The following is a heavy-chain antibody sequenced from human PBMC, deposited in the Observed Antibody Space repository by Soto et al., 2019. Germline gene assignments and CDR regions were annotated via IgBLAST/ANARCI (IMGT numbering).Heavy chain of an antibody. CDR2: VYTSAEGGAT. CDR1: GFSVTNAW. Sequence: EVQLVDSGGGLVKPGGSLRLSCAASGFSVTNAWMNWVRQAPGKGLEWVGRVYTSAEGGATNYAAPVKGRFTISRDDSKNTVYLQMNSLMTEDTAVYYCTTGSVEGFWGQGPTVTVSS. CDR3: TTGSVEGF. V-gene: IGHV3-15*07. D-gene: IGHD2-15*01. J-gene: IGHJ6*02.